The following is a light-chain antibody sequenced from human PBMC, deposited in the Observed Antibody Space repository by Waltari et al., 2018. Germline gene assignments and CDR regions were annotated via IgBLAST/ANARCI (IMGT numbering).Light chain of an antibody. J-gene: IGLJ2*01. CDR2: EDK. V-gene: IGLV3-1*01. CDR1: ELGDKY. CDR3: QAWATDTVV. Sequence: SYELTQPPSVSVSPGQTAIITCSGDELGDKYVFWYQQRPGQSPILVIFEDKRRPSGIPERFAGSNSGNTATLTISGTQAMDEADYYCQAWATDTVVFGGGSKLTVL.